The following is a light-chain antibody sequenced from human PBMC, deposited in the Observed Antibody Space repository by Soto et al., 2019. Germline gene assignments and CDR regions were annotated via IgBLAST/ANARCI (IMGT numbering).Light chain of an antibody. CDR3: SSYTSSSTLV. J-gene: IGLJ1*01. CDR1: SSDVGGYNY. Sequence: QSALAQSASVSGSPGQPITISCTGTSSDVGGYNYVSWYQQHPGKAPKLMIYEVSNRPSGVSNRFSGSKSGNTASLTISGLQAEDEADYYCSSYTSSSTLVFGTGTKVTVL. V-gene: IGLV2-14*01. CDR2: EVS.